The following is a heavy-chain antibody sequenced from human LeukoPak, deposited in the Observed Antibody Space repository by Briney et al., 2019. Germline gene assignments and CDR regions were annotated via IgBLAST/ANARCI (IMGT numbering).Heavy chain of an antibody. V-gene: IGHV1-18*01. CDR2: IGAYNGNT. Sequence: ASVKVSCKASGYTFTSYGISWVRQAPGQGLEWMGWIGAYNGNTNYAQELQGRVTMTTDTSTSTAYMELRSLRSDDTAVYYCARGGYCGGDCWDAFDIWGQGTMVTVSS. D-gene: IGHD2-21*02. CDR1: GYTFTSYG. CDR3: ARGGYCGGDCWDAFDI. J-gene: IGHJ3*02.